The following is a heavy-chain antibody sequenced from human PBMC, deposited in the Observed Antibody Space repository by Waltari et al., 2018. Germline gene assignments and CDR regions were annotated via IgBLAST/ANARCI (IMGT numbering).Heavy chain of an antibody. D-gene: IGHD3-16*01. CDR1: GFTFSSYW. J-gene: IGHJ6*03. CDR2: IMWNGGST. CDR3: ARGDPHYYYMDV. V-gene: IGHV3-20*04. Sequence: EVQLVESGGGLVQPGGSLRLSCAASGFTFSSYWMSWVRQAPGKGLEWVSGIMWNGGSTGYADSVKGRFTISRDNAKNSLYLQMNSLRAEDTALYYCARGDPHYYYMDVWGKGTTVTVSS.